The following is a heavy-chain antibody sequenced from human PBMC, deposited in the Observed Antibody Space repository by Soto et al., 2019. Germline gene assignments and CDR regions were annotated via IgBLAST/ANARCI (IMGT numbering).Heavy chain of an antibody. D-gene: IGHD5-18*01. CDR1: GYTFTGYY. J-gene: IGHJ5*02. Sequence: GSSVKVSCKASGYTFTGYYMHWVRQAPGQGLEWMGWINPNSGGTNYAQKFQGWVTMTRDTSISTAYMELSRLRSDDTAVYYCARERDWMDTIFIRVRLDPWGQGSFVTVSS. CDR3: ARERDWMDTIFIRVRLDP. CDR2: INPNSGGT. V-gene: IGHV1-2*04.